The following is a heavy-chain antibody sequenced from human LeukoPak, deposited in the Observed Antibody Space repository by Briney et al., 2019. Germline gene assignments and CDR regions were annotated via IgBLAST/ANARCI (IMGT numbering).Heavy chain of an antibody. CDR2: ISYDGGNK. CDR3: ARDALYYYDSSGYPLGDLYAFDI. Sequence: PGRSLRLSCAASGFTFSSYAMHWVRQAPGKGLEWVAVISYDGGNKYYADSVKGRFTISRDNSKNTLYLQMNSLRAEDTAVYYCARDALYYYDSSGYPLGDLYAFDIWGQGTMVTVSS. D-gene: IGHD3-22*01. V-gene: IGHV3-30-3*01. J-gene: IGHJ3*02. CDR1: GFTFSSYA.